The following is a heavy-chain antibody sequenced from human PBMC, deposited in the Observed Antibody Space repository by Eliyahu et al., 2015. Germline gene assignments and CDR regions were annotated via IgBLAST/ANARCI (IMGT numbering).Heavy chain of an antibody. CDR2: ISSSSSYI. J-gene: IGHJ4*02. CDR1: XFTFGSYS. Sequence: EVQLVESGGGLVKPGGSLRLSXXAXXFTFGSYSMNGVRQAPGKGLXXVSSISSSSSYIYYADSVKGRFTISRDNAKNSLYLQMNSLRAEDTAVYYCARIAAAGRGYWGQGTLVTVSS. D-gene: IGHD6-13*01. CDR3: ARIAAAGRGY. V-gene: IGHV3-21*01.